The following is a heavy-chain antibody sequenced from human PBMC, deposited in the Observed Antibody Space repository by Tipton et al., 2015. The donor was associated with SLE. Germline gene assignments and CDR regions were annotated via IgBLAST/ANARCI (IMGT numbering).Heavy chain of an antibody. Sequence: RFTISRDDSKSIAYLQMNSLKTEDTAVYYCTREGTGAAGYYFDYWGQGTLVTVSS. J-gene: IGHJ4*02. CDR3: TREGTGAAGYYFDY. D-gene: IGHD3/OR15-3a*01. V-gene: IGHV3-49*02.